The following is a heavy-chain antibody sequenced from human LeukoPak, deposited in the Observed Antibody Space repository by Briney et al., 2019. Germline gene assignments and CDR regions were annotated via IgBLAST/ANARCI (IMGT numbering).Heavy chain of an antibody. D-gene: IGHD3-3*01. CDR2: ISGDGGST. V-gene: IGHV3-43*02. J-gene: IGHJ6*02. CDR1: GMTFDDYA. Sequence: GGSLRLSCAASGMTFDDYAMHWVRRAPGKGLEWVSLISGDGGSTYYADSVKGRFTISRDNSKNSLYLQMTNLRTEDTALYYCAKGFSVLASNHYFYYYGIDVWGQGTTVTVSS. CDR3: AKGFSVLASNHYFYYYGIDV.